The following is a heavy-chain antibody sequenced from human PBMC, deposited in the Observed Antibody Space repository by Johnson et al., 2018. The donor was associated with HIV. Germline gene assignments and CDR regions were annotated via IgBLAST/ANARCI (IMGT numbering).Heavy chain of an antibody. V-gene: IGHV3-20*03. D-gene: IGHD1-20*01. CDR3: ARDNWKYAFDI. CDR2: INWNGGST. J-gene: IGHJ3*02. Sequence: VRQVPGKGLEWVSGINWNGGSTGYADSVKGRFTISRDNAKNSLYLQMNSLRAEDTALYYCARDNWKYAFDIWGQGTMVTVSS.